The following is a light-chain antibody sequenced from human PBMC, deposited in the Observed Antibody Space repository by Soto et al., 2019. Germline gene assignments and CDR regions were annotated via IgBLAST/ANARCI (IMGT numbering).Light chain of an antibody. Sequence: QSVLTQPASVSGSPGQSITVSCTGTSSDLGGYNYVSWYQHHPGKAPKLMIYEVSNRPSGVSNRFSGSKSGNTASLTISGLQAEDEAQHYCRSYTCSDTLVFGTGTKVTVL. J-gene: IGLJ1*01. CDR3: RSYTCSDTLV. CDR2: EVS. V-gene: IGLV2-14*01. CDR1: SSDLGGYNY.